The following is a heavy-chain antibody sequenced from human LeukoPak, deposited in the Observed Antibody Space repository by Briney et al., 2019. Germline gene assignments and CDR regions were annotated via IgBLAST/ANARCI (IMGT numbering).Heavy chain of an antibody. Sequence: GGSLRLSCETAGFTFSSYVMHWVRRTPGKGLVWVSRISHDGIISYADSVKGRFTISRDNAKNTLIMQMNSLRVEDTAVYYCARDWVYKIDYWGRGTLVTVSS. D-gene: IGHD5-24*01. V-gene: IGHV3-74*01. CDR1: GFTFSSYV. CDR2: ISHDGII. J-gene: IGHJ4*02. CDR3: ARDWVYKIDY.